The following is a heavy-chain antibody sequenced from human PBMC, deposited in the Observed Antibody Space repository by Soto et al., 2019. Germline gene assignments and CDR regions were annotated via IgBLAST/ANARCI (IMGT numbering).Heavy chain of an antibody. V-gene: IGHV4-39*02. Sequence: PSETLSLTCTVSGGSISSSSYYWGWIRQPPGKGLEWIGSIYYSGSTYYNPSLKSRVTISVDTSKNQFSLKLSSVTAADTAVYYCARDSGPDYYDSSSSFFQPWSQGTLVIVS. J-gene: IGHJ5*02. D-gene: IGHD3-22*01. CDR1: GGSISSSSYY. CDR3: ARDSGPDYYDSSSSFFQP. CDR2: IYYSGST.